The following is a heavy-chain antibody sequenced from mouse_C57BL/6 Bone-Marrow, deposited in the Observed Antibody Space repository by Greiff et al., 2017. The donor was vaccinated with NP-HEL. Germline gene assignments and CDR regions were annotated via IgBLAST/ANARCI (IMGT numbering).Heavy chain of an antibody. Sequence: DVQLQQPGTELVRPGASVKMSCKTSGYTFTSYWMHWVKQRPGQGLEWIGTIHPGNSDTSYNQKFKGKATLTAVKSASTAYMQLSSLTNEDSAVYYCARGYGYAGFDYWGQGTTLTVSA. CDR1: GYTFTSYW. J-gene: IGHJ2*01. CDR2: IHPGNSDT. D-gene: IGHD2-2*01. V-gene: IGHV1-5*01. CDR3: ARGYGYAGFDY.